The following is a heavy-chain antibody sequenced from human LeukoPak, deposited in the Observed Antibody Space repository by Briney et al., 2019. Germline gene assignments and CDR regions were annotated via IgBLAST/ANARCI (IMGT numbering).Heavy chain of an antibody. Sequence: ASVTVTCKASGYTFTSYDINWVRQAAPQRLEWMGWMNPNSGNTGYAQKFQGRVTMTRNTSISTAYMELSSLRSEDTAVYYCARYWLSFDYWGQGTLVTVSA. D-gene: IGHD3-22*01. J-gene: IGHJ4*02. CDR3: ARYWLSFDY. CDR2: MNPNSGNT. V-gene: IGHV1-8*01. CDR1: GYTFTSYD.